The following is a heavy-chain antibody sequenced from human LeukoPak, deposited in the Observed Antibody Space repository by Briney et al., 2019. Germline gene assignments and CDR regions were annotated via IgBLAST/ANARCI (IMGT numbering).Heavy chain of an antibody. CDR2: IKSKGDGETT. CDR3: TTDLGITMIRGVIVY. D-gene: IGHD3-10*01. J-gene: IGHJ4*02. Sequence: GGSLRLSYADSGFSFTNAWMSWVRQAPGKGLEWVGRIKSKGDGETTDYAAPVKGRFTMSRDDSKATLYLQMNSLKTEDTAVYYCTTDLGITMIRGVIVYWGRGTLVTVSS. V-gene: IGHV3-15*01. CDR1: GFSFTNAW.